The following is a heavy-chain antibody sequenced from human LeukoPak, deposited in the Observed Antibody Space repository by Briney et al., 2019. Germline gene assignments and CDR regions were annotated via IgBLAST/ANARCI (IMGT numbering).Heavy chain of an antibody. CDR1: GHRLATYW. V-gene: IGHV5-51*01. J-gene: IGHJ3*02. Sequence: GESLKISCQNSGHRLATYWIAWVRQMPGKGLEWMGIIYPGDSDTRYGPSFQGQVTISADKSIDTAYLQWNSLKTSGTAMYYCASTRDTLISAFDIWGQGTMVTVSS. D-gene: IGHD2-15*01. CDR3: ASTRDTLISAFDI. CDR2: IYPGDSDT.